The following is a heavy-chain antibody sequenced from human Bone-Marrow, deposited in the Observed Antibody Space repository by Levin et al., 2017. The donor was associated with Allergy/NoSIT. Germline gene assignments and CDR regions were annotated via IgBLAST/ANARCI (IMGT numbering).Heavy chain of an antibody. J-gene: IGHJ4*02. CDR2: IYYSGST. Sequence: SETLSLTCTVSGGSVSSGSYYWSWIRQPPGKGLEWIGYIYYSGSTNYNPSLKSRVTISVDTSKNQFSLKLSSVTAADTAVYYCARAYSGYDSTHFDYWGQGTLVTVSS. V-gene: IGHV4-61*01. CDR3: ARAYSGYDSTHFDY. D-gene: IGHD5-12*01. CDR1: GGSVSSGSYY.